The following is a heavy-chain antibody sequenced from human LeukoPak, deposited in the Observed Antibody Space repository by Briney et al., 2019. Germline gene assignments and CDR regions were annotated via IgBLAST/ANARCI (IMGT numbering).Heavy chain of an antibody. D-gene: IGHD3-16*02. V-gene: IGHV3-7*01. CDR1: GFTFTTYW. CDR3: ARIWGSYRSGFDY. Sequence: GESLRLSCAASGFTFTTYWMSWVRQAPGKGLEWVANIKQDGSEKYYVDSVKGRFTISRDNAKNSLYLQMNSLRAEDTAVYYCARIWGSYRSGFDYWGQGTLVTVSS. J-gene: IGHJ4*02. CDR2: IKQDGSEK.